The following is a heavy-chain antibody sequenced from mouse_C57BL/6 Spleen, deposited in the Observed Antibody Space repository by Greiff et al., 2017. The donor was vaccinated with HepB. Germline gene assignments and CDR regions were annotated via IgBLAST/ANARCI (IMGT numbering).Heavy chain of an antibody. D-gene: IGHD3-2*02. CDR3: ARYVRTAQAGMDY. J-gene: IGHJ4*01. Sequence: VKLQQSGAELARPGASVKLSCKASGYTFTSYGISWVKQRTGQGLEWIGEIYPRSGNTYYNEKFKGKATLTADKSSSTAYMELRSLTSEDSAVYFCARYVRTAQAGMDYWGQGTSVTVSS. V-gene: IGHV1-81*01. CDR1: GYTFTSYG. CDR2: IYPRSGNT.